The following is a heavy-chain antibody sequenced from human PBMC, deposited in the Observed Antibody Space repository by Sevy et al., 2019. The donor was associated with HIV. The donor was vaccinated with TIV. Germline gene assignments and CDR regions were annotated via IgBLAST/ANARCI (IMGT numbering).Heavy chain of an antibody. D-gene: IGHD1-26*01. CDR1: AFTFGSYW. CDR3: VAANTWEDY. J-gene: IGHJ4*02. CDR2: VNSDGSST. Sequence: GGSLRLSCSASAFTFGSYWRHWVRQAPGKGLVWISGVNSDGSSTNYADSVKGRFTMSRDSAKNTLYLQMNSLRAEDTAVYFCVAANTWEDYWGQGTLVTVSS. V-gene: IGHV3-74*01.